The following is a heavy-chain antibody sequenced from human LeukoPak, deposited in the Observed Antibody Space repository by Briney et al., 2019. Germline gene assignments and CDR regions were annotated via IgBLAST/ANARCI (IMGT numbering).Heavy chain of an antibody. Sequence: SVKVSCKASGYTFTTYFMHWVRQAPGQGLEWMGMIYPGGGSTSYAQKFQGRVTMTRDTSTSTAYMELSSLRSEDTAVYYCARSIIIVPNTSYYYYYMDVWGQGTTVTVSS. V-gene: IGHV1-46*01. CDR2: IYPGGGST. CDR1: GYTFTTYF. CDR3: ARSIIIVPNTSYYYYYMDV. D-gene: IGHD2/OR15-2a*01. J-gene: IGHJ6*02.